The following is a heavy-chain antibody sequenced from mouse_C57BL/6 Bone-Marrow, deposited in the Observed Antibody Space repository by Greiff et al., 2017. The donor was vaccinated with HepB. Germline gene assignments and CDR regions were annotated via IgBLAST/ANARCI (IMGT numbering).Heavy chain of an antibody. CDR2: ISSGGSYT. CDR3: ARRESNYVFYY. D-gene: IGHD2-5*01. Sequence: EVKVVESGGDLVKPGGSLKLSCAASGFTFSSYGMSWVRQTPDKRLEWVATISSGGSYTYYPDSVKGRFTISRDNAKNTLYLQMSSLKSEDTAMYYCARRESNYVFYYWGQGTTLTVSS. V-gene: IGHV5-6*02. J-gene: IGHJ2*01. CDR1: GFTFSSYG.